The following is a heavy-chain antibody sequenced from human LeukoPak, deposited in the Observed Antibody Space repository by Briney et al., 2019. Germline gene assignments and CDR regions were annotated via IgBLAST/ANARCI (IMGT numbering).Heavy chain of an antibody. CDR3: AKGARIVWPTPIDS. V-gene: IGHV3-30*04. D-gene: IGHD2-21*01. Sequence: GGSLRLSCAASGFTFSSYAMHWVRQAPGKGLEWVAVISYDGSNKYYADSVKGRFTISKDDSTNTAFLQMDGLRGDDTAMYYCAKGARIVWPTPIDSWGQGTLVSVSS. J-gene: IGHJ4*02. CDR2: ISYDGSNK. CDR1: GFTFSSYA.